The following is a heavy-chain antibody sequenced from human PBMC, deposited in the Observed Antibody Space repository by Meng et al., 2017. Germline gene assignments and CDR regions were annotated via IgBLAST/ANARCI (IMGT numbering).Heavy chain of an antibody. CDR1: GYTFTSYY. CDR3: ARGDYDDPRGYYGMDV. D-gene: IGHD4-17*01. V-gene: IGHV1-46*01. Sequence: QVQLVQSGAEVKQPGDSVKVSCKASGYTFTSYYMHWVRQAPGQGLEWMGIINPSGGSTSYAQKFQGRVTMTRDTSTSTVYMELSSLRSEDTAVYYCARGDYDDPRGYYGMDVWGQGTTVTVSS. CDR2: INPSGGST. J-gene: IGHJ6*02.